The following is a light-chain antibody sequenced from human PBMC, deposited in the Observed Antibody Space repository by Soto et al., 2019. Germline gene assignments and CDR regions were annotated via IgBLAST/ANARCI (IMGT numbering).Light chain of an antibody. Sequence: EIVLTQSPATLSLSPGERATLSCRASQTVYTYLAWYQQKPGQAPSLLIYDASNRATGIPARFSGSGSGTDFTLTISSLEPEDFAVYYCQQRSNWPPLTFGGGTKVEIK. CDR2: DAS. V-gene: IGKV3-11*01. J-gene: IGKJ4*01. CDR1: QTVYTY. CDR3: QQRSNWPPLT.